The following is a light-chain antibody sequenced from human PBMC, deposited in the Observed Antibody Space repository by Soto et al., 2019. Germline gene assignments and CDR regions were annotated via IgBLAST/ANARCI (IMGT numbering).Light chain of an antibody. J-gene: IGKJ5*01. CDR1: QSSSSY. CDR2: AAS. Sequence: ETVLTQSPGTLSLSPGERATLSCGASQSSSSYLTWYQQRPGQAPRLLIYAASRRATGIPDRFSGSGSGTDFTLTISRLEPEDFAVYYCQQYSTSPITFGQGTRLEIK. V-gene: IGKV3-20*01. CDR3: QQYSTSPIT.